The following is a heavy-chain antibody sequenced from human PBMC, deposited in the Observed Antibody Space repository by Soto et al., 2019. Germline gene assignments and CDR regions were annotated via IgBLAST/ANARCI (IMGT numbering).Heavy chain of an antibody. V-gene: IGHV3-7*03. CDR3: ARGPYRSSWKYYFDY. Sequence: PGGSLRLSCAVSGFTLSNYWMTWVRQAPGKGLEWVANIKEDGSEKYYVDSVKGRFTISRDNAKNSLYLQMKTLRAEDTAVYYCARGPYRSSWKYYFDYWGQGTLVTVSS. D-gene: IGHD6-13*01. CDR1: GFTLSNYW. CDR2: IKEDGSEK. J-gene: IGHJ4*02.